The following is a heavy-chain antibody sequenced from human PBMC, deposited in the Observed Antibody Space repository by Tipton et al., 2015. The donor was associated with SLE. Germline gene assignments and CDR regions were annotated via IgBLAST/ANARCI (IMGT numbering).Heavy chain of an antibody. CDR1: GGSVSSGSYY. CDR2: IYYSGST. J-gene: IGHJ4*02. CDR3: ARKGGSGWQMGYYFDY. V-gene: IGHV4-61*01. D-gene: IGHD6-19*01. Sequence: TLSLTCTVSGGSVSSGSYYWSWIRQPPGKGLEWIGYIYYSGSTNYNPSLKSRVTISVDTSKNQFSLKLSSVTAADTAVYYCARKGGSGWQMGYYFDYWGQGTLVTVSS.